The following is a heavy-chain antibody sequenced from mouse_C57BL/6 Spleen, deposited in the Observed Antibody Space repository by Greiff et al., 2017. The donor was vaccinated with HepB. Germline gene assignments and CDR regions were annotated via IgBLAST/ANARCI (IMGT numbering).Heavy chain of an antibody. CDR1: GYTFTSYD. V-gene: IGHV1-85*01. CDR3: ARPYGSSYRAWFAY. Sequence: VQLQESGPELVKPGASVKLSCKASGYTFTSYDINWVKQRPGQGLEWIGWIYPRDGSTKYNEKFKGKATLTVATSSSTAYMELHSLTSEDSAVYFCARPYGSSYRAWFAYWGQGTLVTVSA. CDR2: IYPRDGST. J-gene: IGHJ3*01. D-gene: IGHD1-1*01.